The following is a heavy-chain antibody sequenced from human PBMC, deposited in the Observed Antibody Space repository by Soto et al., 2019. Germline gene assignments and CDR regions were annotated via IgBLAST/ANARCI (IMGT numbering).Heavy chain of an antibody. J-gene: IGHJ4*02. V-gene: IGHV1-18*01. CDR2: INAFNGNT. CDR3: ARDPVAGTYFDY. D-gene: IGHD6-19*01. Sequence: QVQLVQSGAEVKKPGASVKVSCKASGYTFISYGISWVRQAPGQGLEWMGWINAFNGNTNYAQKLQGRVTMTRDTSTSTAYIELRSLRSDDTAVYYCARDPVAGTYFDYWGQGTLVTVSS. CDR1: GYTFISYG.